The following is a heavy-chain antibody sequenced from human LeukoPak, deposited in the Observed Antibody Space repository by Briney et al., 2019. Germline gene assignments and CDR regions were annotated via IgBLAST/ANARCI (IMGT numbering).Heavy chain of an antibody. J-gene: IGHJ3*02. CDR3: AGRRLVAFDI. D-gene: IGHD2-8*02. V-gene: IGHV1-8*01. Sequence: GASVKVSCKASGYTFTSYDINWVRQATGQGLEWMGWMNPNSGNTGYAQKLQGRVTMTTDTSTSTAYMELRSLRSDDTAVYYCAGRRLVAFDIWGQGTMVTVSS. CDR2: MNPNSGNT. CDR1: GYTFTSYD.